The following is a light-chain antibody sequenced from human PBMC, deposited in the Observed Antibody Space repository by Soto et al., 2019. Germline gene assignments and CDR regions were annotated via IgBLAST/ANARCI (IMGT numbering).Light chain of an antibody. CDR1: HDISDS. CDR3: QQYDERPLT. Sequence: DIQMTQSPSSLSASVGDRVTITCQASHDISDSLNWYQQKPGKAPNLVIFGASNLETGVPSRFSGSGSGTDFTLIISSLQPEDIATYYCQQYDERPLTLGGGTNVEIK. CDR2: GAS. J-gene: IGKJ4*01. V-gene: IGKV1-33*01.